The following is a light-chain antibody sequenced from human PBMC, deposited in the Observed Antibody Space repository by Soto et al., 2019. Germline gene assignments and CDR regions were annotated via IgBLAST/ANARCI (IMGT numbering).Light chain of an antibody. CDR1: QSISSW. CDR3: QQYISYST. CDR2: KAS. J-gene: IGKJ1*01. V-gene: IGKV1-5*03. Sequence: DIQMTQSPSTLSASVGDRVTITCRASQSISSWLAWYQQKPGKAPKLLIYKASSLESGFPSRFSGSGSGTEFTLTISSLQPDDFATYYCQQYISYSTFGQGTKVEIK.